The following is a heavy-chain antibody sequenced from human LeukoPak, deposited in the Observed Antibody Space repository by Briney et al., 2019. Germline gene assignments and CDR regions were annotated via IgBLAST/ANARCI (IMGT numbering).Heavy chain of an antibody. CDR2: IYHIGST. J-gene: IGHJ3*02. D-gene: IGHD1-1*01. CDR3: ASVYNWNDVVAFDI. CDR1: GYSISSGYY. V-gene: IGHV4-38-2*01. Sequence: KPSETLSLTCAVSGYSISSGYYWGWIRQPPGRGLEWIGSIYHIGSTYYNPSLKSRVTISVDTSKNQFSLKLSSVTAADTAVYYCASVYNWNDVVAFDIWGQGTMVTVSS.